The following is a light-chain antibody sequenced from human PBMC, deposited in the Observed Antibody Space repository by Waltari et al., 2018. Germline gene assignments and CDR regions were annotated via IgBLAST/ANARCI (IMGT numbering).Light chain of an antibody. J-gene: IGLJ3*02. CDR3: QSFDSSLRGWV. V-gene: IGLV1-40*01. CDR1: SSNIGAPYD. CDR2: GNN. Sequence: QSVLTQPPSVSGAPGQTVTISCTGTSSNIGAPYDVHWYQQLPGTATKLLIYGNNNRPSGVPDRFAGSKSDTSGSLAITGLQAEDEADYYCQSFDSSLRGWVFGGGTKVTVL.